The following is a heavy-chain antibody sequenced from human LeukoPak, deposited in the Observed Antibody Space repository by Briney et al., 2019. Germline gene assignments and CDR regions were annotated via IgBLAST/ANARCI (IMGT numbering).Heavy chain of an antibody. V-gene: IGHV3-23*01. CDR2: ITRSGGST. Sequence: GGSLRLSCAASGFIFSTYAMSWVRQAPGKGLEWVSAITRSGGSTYYADSVRGRFTISRDNSKNIVYLQMSGLGAADTAVYYCAKEALGYFDYWGQGTLVTVSP. CDR1: GFIFSTYA. J-gene: IGHJ4*03. CDR3: AKEALGYFDY.